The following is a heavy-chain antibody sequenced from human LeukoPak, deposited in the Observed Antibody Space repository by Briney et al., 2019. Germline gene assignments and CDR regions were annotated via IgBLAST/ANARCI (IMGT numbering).Heavy chain of an antibody. CDR3: AKGYSYGLHDAFGI. CDR2: INSDGSST. J-gene: IGHJ3*02. D-gene: IGHD5-18*01. V-gene: IGHV3-74*01. CDR1: GFTFSSYW. Sequence: PGGSLRLSCAASGFTFSSYWMHWVRQAPGKGLVWVSRINSDGSSTSYADSVKGRFTISRDNAKNTLYLQMNSLRAEDTAVYYCAKGYSYGLHDAFGIWGQGTMVTVSS.